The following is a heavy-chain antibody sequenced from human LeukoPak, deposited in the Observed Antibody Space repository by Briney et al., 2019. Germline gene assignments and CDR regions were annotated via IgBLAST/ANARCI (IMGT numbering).Heavy chain of an antibody. Sequence: GGSLRLSCAASGFTFSSYWMHWVRQAPAKGLVWVSRINSDGSSTSYADSVKGRFTISRDNAKNTLYLQMNSLRAEDTAVYYCASGIFGVVTSNLGSWGQGTLVTVSS. V-gene: IGHV3-74*01. J-gene: IGHJ4*02. CDR2: INSDGSST. D-gene: IGHD3-3*01. CDR1: GFTFSSYW. CDR3: ASGIFGVVTSNLGS.